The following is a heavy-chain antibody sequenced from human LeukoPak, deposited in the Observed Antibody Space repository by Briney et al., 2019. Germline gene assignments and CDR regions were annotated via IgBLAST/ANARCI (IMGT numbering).Heavy chain of an antibody. CDR3: ARGGMITFGGVIGDY. V-gene: IGHV3-30*04. CDR2: ISYDGSNK. Sequence: PGRSLRLSCAASGFTFSSYAMHWVRQAPGKGLEGVAVISYDGSNKYYADSVKGRFTISRDNSKNTLYLQMNSLRAEDTAVYYCARGGMITFGGVIGDYWGQGTLVTVSS. J-gene: IGHJ4*02. D-gene: IGHD3-16*02. CDR1: GFTFSSYA.